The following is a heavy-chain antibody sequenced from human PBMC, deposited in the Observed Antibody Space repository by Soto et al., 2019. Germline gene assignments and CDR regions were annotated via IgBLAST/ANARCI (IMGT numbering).Heavy chain of an antibody. J-gene: IGHJ1*01. CDR1: GGTFSGYA. D-gene: IGHD1-1*01. Sequence: QAQLMQSGAEVKEPGSSVKVSCKASGGTFSGYAISWVRQAPGQGLEWLGGIIPIFGITNYAQKFQNRLTIAADESSATVYMDLRSLTSEDSAIYYCARDPRSITGTTSSEDFQHWGQGTLVNVS. V-gene: IGHV1-69*01. CDR3: ARDPRSITGTTSSEDFQH. CDR2: IIPIFGIT.